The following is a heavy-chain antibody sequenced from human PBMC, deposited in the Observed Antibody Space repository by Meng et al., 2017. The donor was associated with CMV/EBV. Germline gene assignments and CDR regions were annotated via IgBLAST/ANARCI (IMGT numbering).Heavy chain of an antibody. J-gene: IGHJ6*02. V-gene: IGHV3-48*04. CDR3: ARDLKPAAVVFWYYYYGMDV. Sequence: GGSLRPSCPASGSTFSSYSMNWVRQTPGKGLEWVSYISSSSSTKYYTDSVKGRFTIPRDNAKNSLYLQMNSLRAEDTAVCYCARDLKPAAVVFWYYYYGMDVWGQGTTVTVSS. CDR1: GSTFSSYS. D-gene: IGHD2-2*01. CDR2: ISSSSSTK.